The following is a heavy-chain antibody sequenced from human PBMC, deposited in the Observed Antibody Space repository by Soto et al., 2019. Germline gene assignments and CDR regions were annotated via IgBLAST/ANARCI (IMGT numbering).Heavy chain of an antibody. CDR2: ISSSGSTI. CDR1: GFTFSDYY. D-gene: IGHD3-9*01. Sequence: NPGGSLRLSCAASGFTFSDYYMSWIRQAPGKGLEWVSYISSSGSTIYYADSAKGRFTISRDNAKNSLYLQMNSLRAEDTAVYYCARDPGDYDILPGPEGGFDPWGQGTLVTVSS. V-gene: IGHV3-11*01. J-gene: IGHJ5*02. CDR3: ARDPGDYDILPGPEGGFDP.